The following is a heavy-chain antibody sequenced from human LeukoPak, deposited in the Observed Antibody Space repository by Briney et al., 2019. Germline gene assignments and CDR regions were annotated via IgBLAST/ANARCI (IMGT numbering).Heavy chain of an antibody. D-gene: IGHD4-17*01. CDR2: INPNSGGT. CDR1: GYTFTSYD. CDR3: SIYGDYSRGFDY. V-gene: IGHV1-2*06. J-gene: IGHJ4*02. Sequence: ASVKVSCKASGYTFTSYDINWVRQAPGQGLEWMGRINPNSGGTNYAQKFQGRVTMTKDTSISTAYMELSRLRSDDTAVYYCSIYGDYSRGFDYWGQRTLVTVSS.